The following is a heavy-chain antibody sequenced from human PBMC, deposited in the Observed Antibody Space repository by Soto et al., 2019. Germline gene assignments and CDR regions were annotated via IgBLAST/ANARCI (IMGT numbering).Heavy chain of an antibody. CDR3: ARESYGMDV. Sequence: QVQLVESGGGVVQPGRSLRLSCAASGFTFSSYAMHWVRQAPGKGLEWVAVISYDGSNKYYADSVKGRFTISRDNSKNTLYMQMNSLRAEDTAVYYCARESYGMDVWGQGTTVTVSS. V-gene: IGHV3-30-3*01. CDR1: GFTFSSYA. CDR2: ISYDGSNK. J-gene: IGHJ6*02.